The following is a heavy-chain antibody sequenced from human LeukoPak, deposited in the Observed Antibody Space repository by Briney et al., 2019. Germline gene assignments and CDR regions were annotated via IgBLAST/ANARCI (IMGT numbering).Heavy chain of an antibody. J-gene: IGHJ6*03. D-gene: IGHD3-10*01. CDR1: GYTFTSYY. Sequence: ASVKVSCKASGYTFTSYYMHWVRQAPGQGLDWMGIINPSGGSTSYAQKFQGRVTMTRDMSTSTVYTELSSLRSEDTAVYYCAREAMIRGISYYYMDVWGKGTTVTVSS. V-gene: IGHV1-46*01. CDR3: AREAMIRGISYYYMDV. CDR2: INPSGGST.